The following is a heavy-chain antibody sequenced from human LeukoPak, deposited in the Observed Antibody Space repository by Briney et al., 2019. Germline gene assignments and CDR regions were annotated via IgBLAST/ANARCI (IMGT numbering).Heavy chain of an antibody. V-gene: IGHV4-59*02. CDR3: ARVQIAYSYGLFDY. CDR2: IYYSGST. Sequence: PGGSLRLSCAASGFSVSGTYMSWIRQPPGKGLEWIGYIYYSGSTNYNPSLKSRVTISVHTSKNQFSLKLSSVTAADTAVYYCARVQIAYSYGLFDYWGQGTLVTVSS. D-gene: IGHD5-18*01. CDR1: GFSVSGTY. J-gene: IGHJ4*02.